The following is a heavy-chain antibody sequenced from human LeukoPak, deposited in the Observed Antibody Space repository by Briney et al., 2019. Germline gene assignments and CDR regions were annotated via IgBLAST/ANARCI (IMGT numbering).Heavy chain of an antibody. CDR3: ARGGPNSEYQLLSEYYYYMDV. D-gene: IGHD2-2*01. J-gene: IGHJ6*03. Sequence: ASVKVSCKASGDTFSSYAISWVRQAPGQGLEWMGGIIPIFGTANYAQKFQGRVTINADDSTSTAYMELSSLRSEDTAVYYCARGGPNSEYQLLSEYYYYMDVWGKGTTVTVSS. V-gene: IGHV1-69*13. CDR2: IIPIFGTA. CDR1: GDTFSSYA.